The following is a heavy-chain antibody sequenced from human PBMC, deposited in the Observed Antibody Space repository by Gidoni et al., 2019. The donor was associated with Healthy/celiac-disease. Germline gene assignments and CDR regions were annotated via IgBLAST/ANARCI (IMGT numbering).Heavy chain of an antibody. J-gene: IGHJ5*02. V-gene: IGHV3-7*01. D-gene: IGHD5-18*01. CDR2: IKQDGSEK. Sequence: EVQLVESGGGVVQPGGALRLPCAASAFTSSSYWMSWVRQAPGKGLEWVANIKQDGSEKYYVDSVKGRFTISRDNAKNSLYLQMNSLRAEDTAVYYCARDREYSYGLGWFDPWGQGTLVTVSS. CDR1: AFTSSSYW. CDR3: ARDREYSYGLGWFDP.